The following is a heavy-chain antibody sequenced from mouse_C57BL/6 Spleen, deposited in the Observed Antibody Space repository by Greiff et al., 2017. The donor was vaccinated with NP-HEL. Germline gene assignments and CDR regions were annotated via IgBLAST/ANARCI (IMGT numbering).Heavy chain of an antibody. J-gene: IGHJ4*01. D-gene: IGHD2-1*01. CDR3: AREASYYGNLDAMDY. V-gene: IGHV1-55*01. CDR1: GYTFTSYW. Sequence: VQLQQPGAELVKPGASVKMSCKASGYTFTSYWITWVKQRPGQGLEWIGDIYPGSGSTNYNEKFKSKATLTVDTSSSTAYMQLSSLTSEDSAVYYCAREASYYGNLDAMDYWGQGTSVTVSS. CDR2: IYPGSGST.